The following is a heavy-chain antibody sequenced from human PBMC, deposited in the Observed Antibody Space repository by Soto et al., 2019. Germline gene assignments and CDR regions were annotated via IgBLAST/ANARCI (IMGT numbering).Heavy chain of an antibody. CDR3: ARAAHYYGSGSTYYYYGMDV. CDR1: GYTFTGYY. Sequence: ASVKVSCKASGYTFTGYYMHWVRQAPGQGLEWMGWINPNSGGTNYAQKFQGWVTMTRDTSISTAYMELSRLRSDDTAVYYCARAAHYYGSGSTYYYYGMDVWGQGTTVTVSS. CDR2: INPNSGGT. D-gene: IGHD3-10*01. J-gene: IGHJ6*02. V-gene: IGHV1-2*04.